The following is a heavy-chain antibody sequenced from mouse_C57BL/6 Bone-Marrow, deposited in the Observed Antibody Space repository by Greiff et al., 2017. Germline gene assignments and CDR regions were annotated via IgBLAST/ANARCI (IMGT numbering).Heavy chain of an antibody. V-gene: IGHV5S21*01. Sequence: DVKLQESGEGLVKPGGSLKLSCAASGFTFSGYAMSWVRQTPEKRLEWVAYISTGGGYTYYAHTVKGRCTLTRDNARNTPYLQMRSLTSEDTAMYYCARDLNEYDGVDYGGQGPALTVTS. CDR2: ISTGGGYT. J-gene: IGHJ2*01. CDR1: GFTFSGYA. D-gene: IGHD2-4*01. CDR3: ARDLNEYDGVDY.